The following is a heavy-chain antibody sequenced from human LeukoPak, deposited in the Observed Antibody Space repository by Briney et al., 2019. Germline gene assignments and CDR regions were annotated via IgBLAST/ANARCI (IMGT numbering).Heavy chain of an antibody. CDR1: GYTFTGYY. V-gene: IGHV1-2*06. CDR2: INPNSGGT. CDR3: ARVLVAVAGRTDY. Sequence: ASVKVSCMASGYTFTGYYMHWVRQAPGQGLEWMGRINPNSGGTNYAQKFQGRVTMTRDTSISTAYMELSRLRSDDTAVYYCARVLVAVAGRTDYWGQGTLVTVSS. D-gene: IGHD6-19*01. J-gene: IGHJ4*02.